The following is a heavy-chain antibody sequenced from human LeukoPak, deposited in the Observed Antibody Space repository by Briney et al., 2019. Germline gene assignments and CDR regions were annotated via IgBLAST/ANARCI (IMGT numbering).Heavy chain of an antibody. CDR1: GFTFSSYG. CDR2: IWYDGSNK. Sequence: PGRSLRLSCAASGFTFSSYGMHWVRQAPGKGLEWVAVIWYDGSNKYYADSVKGRFTISRDNSKNTLYLQMNSLRAEDTAVYYCARDLQGYCSGGSCFYYYYGMDVWGQGTTVTASS. D-gene: IGHD2-15*01. J-gene: IGHJ6*02. V-gene: IGHV3-33*01. CDR3: ARDLQGYCSGGSCFYYYYGMDV.